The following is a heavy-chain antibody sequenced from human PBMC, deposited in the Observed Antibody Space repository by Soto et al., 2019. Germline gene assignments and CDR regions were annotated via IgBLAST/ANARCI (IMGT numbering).Heavy chain of an antibody. J-gene: IGHJ6*02. V-gene: IGHV4-4*07. CDR2: FHYSGNT. CDR1: VDSISDYY. CDR3: ARMYNSGFYRPEGDYFFYGMDV. D-gene: IGHD6-19*01. Sequence: SETLSLTCTVPVDSISDYYWSWIRQPAGKGLEWIGRFHYSGNTKSNPSLKSRVTMSADTSKNQFSLSLRSVTAAGSAIYYCARMYNSGFYRPEGDYFFYGMDVWGQGTTVTVSS.